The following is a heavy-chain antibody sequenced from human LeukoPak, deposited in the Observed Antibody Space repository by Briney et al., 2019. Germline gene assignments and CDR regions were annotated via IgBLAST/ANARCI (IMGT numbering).Heavy chain of an antibody. CDR2: ISPNGTNI. CDR1: GFIFSDYY. D-gene: IGHD6-6*01. J-gene: IGHJ4*02. Sequence: PGGSLRLSCAASGFIFSDYYMSWIRQAPGKGLKWISYISPNGTNIYSIDSVRGRFIISRDNAKNSLYLQMNSLRAEDTAVYYCASGSSSVGYWGQGTLVTVSS. V-gene: IGHV3-11*01. CDR3: ASGSSSVGY.